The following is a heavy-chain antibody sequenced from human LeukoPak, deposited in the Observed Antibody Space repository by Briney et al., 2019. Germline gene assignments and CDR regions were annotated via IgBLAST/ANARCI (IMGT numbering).Heavy chain of an antibody. J-gene: IGHJ3*02. Sequence: SETLSLTCTVSGGSISSYYWSWIRQPPGKGLEWIGYIYYSGSTNYNPSPKSRVTISVDTSKNQFSLKLSSVTAADTAVYYCASPDIQSDGAFDIWGQGTMVTVSS. CDR3: ASPDIQSDGAFDI. CDR2: IYYSGST. D-gene: IGHD2-15*01. V-gene: IGHV4-59*01. CDR1: GGSISSYY.